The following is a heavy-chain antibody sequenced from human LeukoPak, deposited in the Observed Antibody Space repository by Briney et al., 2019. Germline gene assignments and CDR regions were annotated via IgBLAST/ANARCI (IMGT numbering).Heavy chain of an antibody. CDR2: ISSSSSYL. CDR1: GFNFSSYS. CDR3: ARDPQLAAAGKGASYYYYYMDV. Sequence: PGGSLRLSCAASGFNFSSYSMNWVRRAPGKGLEWVSSISSSSSYLYYADSVKGRFTISRDNAKNSLYLQMNSLRAEDTAVYYCARDPQLAAAGKGASYYYYYMDVWGKGTTVTVSS. D-gene: IGHD6-13*01. V-gene: IGHV3-21*01. J-gene: IGHJ6*03.